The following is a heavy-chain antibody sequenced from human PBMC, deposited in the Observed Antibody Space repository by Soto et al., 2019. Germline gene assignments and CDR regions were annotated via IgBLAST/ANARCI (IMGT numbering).Heavy chain of an antibody. Sequence: PSETLPLTCTVSGGSVSNSNYCWGWIRQSPGKGLEWIGSVYYRGRSYSKSSVKSRVTISVDTSKNQFSLNLNSVTASDTAVYFCVSQRTSGLTQAYFDYWGPGDLVTVSS. CDR3: VSQRTSGLTQAYFDY. D-gene: IGHD7-27*01. CDR2: VYYRGRS. CDR1: GGSVSNSNYC. V-gene: IGHV4-39*01. J-gene: IGHJ4*02.